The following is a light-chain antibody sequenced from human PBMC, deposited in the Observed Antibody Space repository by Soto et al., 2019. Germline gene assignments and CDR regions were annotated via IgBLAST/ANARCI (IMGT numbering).Light chain of an antibody. Sequence: DIQMTQSPSTLSASVGDRVTITCRASQSISSWLAWYQLKPGKAPKLLIYKASSLESGVPSRFSGSGSGTEFTLTISSLQPDDFAVYYCQQYGDSITFGGGTKVEIK. CDR3: QQYGDSIT. V-gene: IGKV1-5*03. CDR2: KAS. CDR1: QSISSW. J-gene: IGKJ4*01.